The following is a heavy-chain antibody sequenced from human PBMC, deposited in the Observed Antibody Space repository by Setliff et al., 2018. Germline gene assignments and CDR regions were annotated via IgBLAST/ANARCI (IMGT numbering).Heavy chain of an antibody. V-gene: IGHV4-34*01. J-gene: IGHJ6*02. CDR2: INHSGST. Sequence: GSLRLSCVASTFTFSDDYMSWIRQPPGKGLEWIGEINHSGSTNYNPSLKSRVTISVDTSKNQFSLKLSSVTAADTAVYYCARVGFYDILTGATNYYYGMDVWGQGTTVTVSS. CDR1: TFTFSDDY. CDR3: ARVGFYDILTGATNYYYGMDV. D-gene: IGHD3-9*01.